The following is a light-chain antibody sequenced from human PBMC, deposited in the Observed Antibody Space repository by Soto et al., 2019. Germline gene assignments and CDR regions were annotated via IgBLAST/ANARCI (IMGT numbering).Light chain of an antibody. J-gene: IGLJ2*01. V-gene: IGLV2-14*01. CDR2: DVS. CDR3: SSYTSSSPDVV. Sequence: QSVLTQPASVSGSPGQSITISCTGTSSDVGGYNYVSWYQQHPGKAPKLMIYDVSNRPSGVSNRFSASKSGNTASLTISGLQVEDEADYYCSSYTSSSPDVVFGGGTKLTVL. CDR1: SSDVGGYNY.